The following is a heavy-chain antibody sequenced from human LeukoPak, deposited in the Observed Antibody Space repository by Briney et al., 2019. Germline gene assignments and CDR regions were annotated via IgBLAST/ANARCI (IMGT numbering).Heavy chain of an antibody. J-gene: IGHJ4*02. D-gene: IGHD1-26*01. V-gene: IGHV4-34*01. CDR3: AREVTGSGSYIVY. Sequence: SETLSLTCAVYGGSFSGYYWSWIRQPPGKGLEWIGEINHSGSTNYNPSLKSRVTISVDTSKNQFSLKLSSVTAADTAVYYCAREVTGSGSYIVYRGQGTLVTVSS. CDR1: GGSFSGYY. CDR2: INHSGST.